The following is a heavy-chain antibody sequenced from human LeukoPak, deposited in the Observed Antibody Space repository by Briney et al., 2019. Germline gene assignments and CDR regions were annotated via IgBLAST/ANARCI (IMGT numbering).Heavy chain of an antibody. CDR1: GFTFSSYG. Sequence: GGSLRLSCAAAGFTFSSYGMHWVRQAPGKGLDWVAVISYDGSNKYYADSVKGRFTISRDNSKNTLYLQMNSLRAEDTAVYYCAKEFVRYYYGSGSYPSDYWGQGTLVTVSS. J-gene: IGHJ4*02. V-gene: IGHV3-30*18. CDR2: ISYDGSNK. D-gene: IGHD3-10*01. CDR3: AKEFVRYYYGSGSYPSDY.